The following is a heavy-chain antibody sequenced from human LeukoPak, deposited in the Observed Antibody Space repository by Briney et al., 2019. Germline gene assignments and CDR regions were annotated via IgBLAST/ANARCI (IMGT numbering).Heavy chain of an antibody. CDR1: GGSISSSNW. CDR2: IYHSGST. Sequence: SGTLSLTCAVSGGSISSSNWWSWVRQPPGKGLEWIGEIYHSGSTNYNPSLKSRVTISVDRSKNQFSLKLSSVTAADTAVYYCAREVWGSWSGSPSDVWGKGTTVTVSS. D-gene: IGHD3-16*01. V-gene: IGHV4-4*02. CDR3: AREVWGSWSGSPSDV. J-gene: IGHJ6*04.